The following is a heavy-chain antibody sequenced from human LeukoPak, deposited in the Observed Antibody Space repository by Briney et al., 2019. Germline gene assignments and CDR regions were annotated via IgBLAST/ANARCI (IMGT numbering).Heavy chain of an antibody. CDR2: IKQDGSEK. V-gene: IGHV3-7*01. CDR3: ARDAYHYYDSSGYYPFDY. J-gene: IGHJ4*02. CDR1: GFTFSSYW. Sequence: GGSLRLSCAVSGFTFSSYWMSWVRQAPGKGLEWVANIKQDGSEKYYVDSVKGRFTISRDNAKNSLYLQMNSLRAEDTAVYYCARDAYHYYDSSGYYPFDYWGQGTLVTVSS. D-gene: IGHD3-22*01.